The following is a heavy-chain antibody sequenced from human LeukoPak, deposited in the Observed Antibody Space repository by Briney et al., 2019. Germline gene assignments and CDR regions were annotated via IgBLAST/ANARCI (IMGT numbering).Heavy chain of an antibody. D-gene: IGHD2-21*02. Sequence: SGGSLRLSCAASAFTFSSYGMHWVSQAPGKVLEWVAVISYDGSDKDYAKSVKGRFTISRDNSKNTLYLQINSLRAEDTAVYYCAKDMSGGDCPDYWSQGTLVTVSS. J-gene: IGHJ4*02. CDR2: ISYDGSDK. CDR1: AFTFSSYG. V-gene: IGHV3-30*18. CDR3: AKDMSGGDCPDY.